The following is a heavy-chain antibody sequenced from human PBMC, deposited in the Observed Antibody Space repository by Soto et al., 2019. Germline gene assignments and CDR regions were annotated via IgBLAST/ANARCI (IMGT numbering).Heavy chain of an antibody. CDR2: IIPIFGTA. D-gene: IGHD3-3*01. Sequence: GASVKVSCKASGCTFSSYAISWVRQAPGQGLEWMGGIIPIFGTANYAQKFQGRVTITADESTSTAYMELSSLRSEDTAVYYCARGRFLEWFPTDYWGQGTLVTVSS. CDR1: GCTFSSYA. J-gene: IGHJ4*02. V-gene: IGHV1-69*13. CDR3: ARGRFLEWFPTDY.